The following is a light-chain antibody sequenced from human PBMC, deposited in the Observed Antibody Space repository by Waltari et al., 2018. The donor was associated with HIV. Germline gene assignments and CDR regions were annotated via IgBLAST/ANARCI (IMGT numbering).Light chain of an antibody. CDR3: QQCFSTVWT. Sequence: SCKSSHTILHSSNNKNYLSWFQQKPGQPPKLLIYWASTRESGVSDRFTGSGSGTNFSLTISSLQAEDVAVYYCQQCFSTVWTFGQGTKVELK. CDR2: WAS. CDR1: HTILHSSNNKNY. J-gene: IGKJ1*01. V-gene: IGKV4-1*01.